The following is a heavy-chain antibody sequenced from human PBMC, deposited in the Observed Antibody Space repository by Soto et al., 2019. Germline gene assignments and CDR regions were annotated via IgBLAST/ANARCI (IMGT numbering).Heavy chain of an antibody. CDR3: ARELQGLYYFDY. D-gene: IGHD4-4*01. V-gene: IGHV1-3*01. CDR2: INAGNGDS. J-gene: IGHJ4*02. CDR1: EYTFSSYT. Sequence: VQLVQSGAEVKKPGASVKVSCKASEYTFSSYTLHWVRQAPGQRLEWMGWINAGNGDSKYSQKFQGRVSISRDTSASTASMELSRLTSEDTAVYYCARELQGLYYFDYWGQGTLVTVSS.